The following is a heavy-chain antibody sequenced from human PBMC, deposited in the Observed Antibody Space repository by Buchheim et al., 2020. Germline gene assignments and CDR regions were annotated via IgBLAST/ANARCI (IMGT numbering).Heavy chain of an antibody. CDR1: GFTFGRYW. J-gene: IGHJ4*02. Sequence: EVQVVESGGGLVQPGGSLRLSCAASGFTFGRYWMHWVRQAPGGALVWVSRINEDGSHTTYTDSVKGRSNISRDNAKTTLYLQMNSLTAEDTAVYYCSKDMSGAEDSWGQGTL. V-gene: IGHV3-74*03. CDR2: INEDGSHT. CDR3: SKDMSGAEDS. D-gene: IGHD2-15*01.